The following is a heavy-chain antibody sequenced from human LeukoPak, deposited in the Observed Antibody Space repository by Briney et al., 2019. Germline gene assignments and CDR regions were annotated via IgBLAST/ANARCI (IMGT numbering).Heavy chain of an antibody. CDR2: IDSSGGST. J-gene: IGHJ4*02. Sequence: GGSLRLSCAASGFTFSSYAMSWVRQAPGKGLEWVSAIDSSGGSTFYADSVKGRSTISRGNSKNTLYLQMNSLRAEDTAVYYCAKPITMIVVATNLDSWGQGTLVTVSS. D-gene: IGHD3-22*01. CDR1: GFTFSSYA. V-gene: IGHV3-23*01. CDR3: AKPITMIVVATNLDS.